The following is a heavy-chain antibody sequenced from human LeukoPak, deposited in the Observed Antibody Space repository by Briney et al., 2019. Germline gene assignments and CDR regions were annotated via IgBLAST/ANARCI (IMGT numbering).Heavy chain of an antibody. CDR3: ARDKAYYYDRSGYYLPGAFDM. D-gene: IGHD3-22*01. Sequence: ASVKVSCKASGYTFTSYAMHWVRQAPGQRLEWMVWINAGNDNTKYSQEFQGRVTITRDTSASTVYMELSSLRSEDMAMYYCARDKAYYYDRSGYYLPGAFDMWGQGTMVTVSS. V-gene: IGHV1-3*03. J-gene: IGHJ3*02. CDR1: GYTFTSYA. CDR2: INAGNDNT.